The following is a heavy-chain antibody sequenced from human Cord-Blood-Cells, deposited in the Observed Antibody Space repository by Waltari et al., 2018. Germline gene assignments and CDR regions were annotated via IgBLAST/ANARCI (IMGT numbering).Heavy chain of an antibody. D-gene: IGHD6-6*01. Sequence: QVQLVQSGAEVKKPGASVKVSCKASGYTFTGYYMHWVRQAPGQGLEWMGWINPNSGGTNYAQKVQGWVTMTRDTSISTAYMELSRRRSDDTAVYYCARGGYSSSSVVWLIDYWGQGTLVTVSS. CDR2: INPNSGGT. CDR1: GYTFTGYY. CDR3: ARGGYSSSSVVWLIDY. V-gene: IGHV1-2*04. J-gene: IGHJ4*02.